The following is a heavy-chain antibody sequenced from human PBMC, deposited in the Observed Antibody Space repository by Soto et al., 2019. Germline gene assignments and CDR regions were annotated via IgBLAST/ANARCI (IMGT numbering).Heavy chain of an antibody. Sequence: PSQTMSVTCSVSDGSISSSSYYRGRNSQPPGKGLEWIGSIYYSGSTYYNPSLKSRVTISVDTSKNQSSLKLSSVTAADTAVYYCARLVYDSSGYRPGWGQGTLVTVSS. J-gene: IGHJ4*02. D-gene: IGHD3-22*01. CDR1: DGSISSSSYY. V-gene: IGHV4-39*01. CDR2: IYYSGST. CDR3: ARLVYDSSGYRPG.